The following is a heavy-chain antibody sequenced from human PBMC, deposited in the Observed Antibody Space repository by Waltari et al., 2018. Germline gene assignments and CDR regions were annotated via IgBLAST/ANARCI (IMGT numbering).Heavy chain of an antibody. CDR3: ARKTSALYFDY. CDR1: GFSFGSYG. Sequence: QVQLVESGGGVVQPGRSLRLSCAASGFSFGSYGMHWVRQAPGKGLEWVAVIWFDGSDKYYADAVKGRFTISRDDSKNTLYLQMNSLRAEDTAVYYCARKTSALYFDYWGQGALVTVSS. D-gene: IGHD2-2*01. J-gene: IGHJ4*02. CDR2: IWFDGSDK. V-gene: IGHV3-33*08.